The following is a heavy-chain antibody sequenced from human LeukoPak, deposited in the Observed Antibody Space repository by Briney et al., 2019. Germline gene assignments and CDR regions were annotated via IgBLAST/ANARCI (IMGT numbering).Heavy chain of an antibody. J-gene: IGHJ4*02. D-gene: IGHD2-21*01. CDR1: GYTFTNYD. V-gene: IGHV1-8*01. Sequence: ASVKVSRKASGYTFTNYDINWVRQAIGHGLEWMGWMDPNSGNTAYTQMFQGRVSMTRNTSISTAYMELSSLRSEDTAIYYCARGLADCGGDCFHYWGQGTLVTVSS. CDR3: ARGLADCGGDCFHY. CDR2: MDPNSGNT.